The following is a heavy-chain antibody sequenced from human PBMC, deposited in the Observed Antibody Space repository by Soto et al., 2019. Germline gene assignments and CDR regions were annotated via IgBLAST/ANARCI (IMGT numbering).Heavy chain of an antibody. CDR3: ARGGSSSWYPGYYFDY. CDR2: ISSSSSYT. Sequence: QAQLVESGRGLVKPGGSLRLSCAASGFTFSDYYMSWIRQAPGKGLEWVSYISSSSSYTNYADSVKGRFTISRDNAKNSLYLQMNSLRAEDTAVYYCARGGSSSWYPGYYFDYWGQGTLVTVSS. J-gene: IGHJ4*02. D-gene: IGHD6-13*01. V-gene: IGHV3-11*06. CDR1: GFTFSDYY.